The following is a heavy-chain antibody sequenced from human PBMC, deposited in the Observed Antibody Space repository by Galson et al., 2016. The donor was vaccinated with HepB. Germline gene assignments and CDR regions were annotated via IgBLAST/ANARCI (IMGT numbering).Heavy chain of an antibody. D-gene: IGHD4-17*01. J-gene: IGHJ4*02. CDR2: IYYSGST. CDR1: GGSISGTSYY. V-gene: IGHV4-39*01. CDR3: ARHRQHGDHDS. Sequence: SETLSLTCTVSGGSISGTSYYWGWVRQPPGKGLEWIGSIYYSGSTYYAASLKSRVTISVDTSKKQFSLKLSSVTAADTAVYYCARHRQHGDHDSWGPGTLVTVSS.